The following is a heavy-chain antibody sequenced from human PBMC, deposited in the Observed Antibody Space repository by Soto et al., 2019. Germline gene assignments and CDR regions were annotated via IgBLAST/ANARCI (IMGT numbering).Heavy chain of an antibody. CDR3: ASTPANSYYYYYYMDV. V-gene: IGHV3-66*01. CDR2: IYSGGST. CDR1: GFTVSSNY. J-gene: IGHJ6*03. D-gene: IGHD2-15*01. Sequence: GGSLRLSCAASGFTVSSNYMSWVRQAPGKGLEWVSVIYSGGSTYYADSVKGRFTISRDNSKNTLYLQMNSLRAEDTAVYYCASTPANSYYYYYYMDVWGKGTTVTVSS.